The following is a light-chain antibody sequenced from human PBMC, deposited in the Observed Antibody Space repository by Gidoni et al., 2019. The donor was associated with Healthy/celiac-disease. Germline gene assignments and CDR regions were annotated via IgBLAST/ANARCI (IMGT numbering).Light chain of an antibody. V-gene: IGLV3-1*01. CDR3: QAWDSSTASVV. J-gene: IGLJ2*01. Sequence: SYELTQPPSVSVSPGQTASITCSGDKLGYKYACWYQQKPGQSPVLVIYQDSKRPSGIPERFSGYNSGNTATLTISGTQAMDEADYYCQAWDSSTASVVFGGGTKLTVL. CDR2: QDS. CDR1: KLGYKY.